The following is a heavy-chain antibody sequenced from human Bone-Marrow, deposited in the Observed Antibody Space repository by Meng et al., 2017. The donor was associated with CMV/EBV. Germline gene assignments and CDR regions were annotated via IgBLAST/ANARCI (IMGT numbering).Heavy chain of an antibody. CDR1: GFTFSSYA. CDR2: ISYDGSNK. Sequence: GESLKISCAASGFTFSSYAMHWVRQAPGKGLEWVAVISYDGSNKYYADSVKGRFTISRDNSKNTPYLQMNSLRAEDTAVYYCARGDVLYFDYWGQGTLVTVSS. D-gene: IGHD6-6*01. CDR3: ARGDVLYFDY. J-gene: IGHJ4*02. V-gene: IGHV3-30-3*01.